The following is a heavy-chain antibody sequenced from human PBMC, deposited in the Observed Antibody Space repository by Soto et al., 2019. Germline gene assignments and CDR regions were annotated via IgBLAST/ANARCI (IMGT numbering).Heavy chain of an antibody. J-gene: IGHJ4*02. CDR1: GFTFSSDS. CDR3: ASMSRGVDY. V-gene: IGHV3-21*01. Sequence: EVQLVQSGGGLVGPGGSLRLSCGASGFTFSSDSMNWVRQAPGKGLEWVSSISSSSSYIYYANSVKGRFTISRDNAKKSLYLQMNSLRAEDTAVYYCASMSRGVDYWGQRTLVTVS. CDR2: ISSSSSYI. D-gene: IGHD3-10*01.